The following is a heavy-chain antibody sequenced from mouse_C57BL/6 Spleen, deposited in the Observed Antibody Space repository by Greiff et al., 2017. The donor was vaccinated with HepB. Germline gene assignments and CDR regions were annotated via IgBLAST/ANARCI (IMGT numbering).Heavy chain of an antibody. CDR3: ARFDGSHFDY. Sequence: LVKPGASVQISCKASGYAFSSSWMNWVKQRPGKGLEWIGRIYPGDGDTNYNGKFKGKATLTADKSSSTAYMQLSSLTSEDSAVYFCARFDGSHFDYWGQGTTLTVSS. CDR2: IYPGDGDT. V-gene: IGHV1-82*01. CDR1: GYAFSSSW. J-gene: IGHJ2*01. D-gene: IGHD2-3*01.